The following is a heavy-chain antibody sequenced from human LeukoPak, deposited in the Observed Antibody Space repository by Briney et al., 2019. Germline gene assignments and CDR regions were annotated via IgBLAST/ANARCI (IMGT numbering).Heavy chain of an antibody. CDR2: ISGSGGST. J-gene: IGHJ4*02. V-gene: IGHV3-23*01. CDR1: GFTFRSYA. CDR3: ARVGLYYDSSGSDY. D-gene: IGHD3-22*01. Sequence: GGSLRRSCASSGFTFRSYAMSWVRQAPGKGLEWVSGISGSGGSTYYADSVKGRFTISRDNSKNTLFLQMNSLRAEDTAVYYCARVGLYYDSSGSDYWGQGTLVTVSS.